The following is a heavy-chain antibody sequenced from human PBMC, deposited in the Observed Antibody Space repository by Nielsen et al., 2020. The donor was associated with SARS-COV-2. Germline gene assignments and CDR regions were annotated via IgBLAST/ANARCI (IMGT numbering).Heavy chain of an antibody. CDR2: IKSKTDGGTT. J-gene: IGHJ4*02. V-gene: IGHV3-15*01. CDR3: TTVSYSSSSASTLHDY. Sequence: WIRQPPGKGLEWVGRIKSKTDGGTTDYAAPVKGRFTISRDDSKNTLYLQMNSLKTEDTAVYYCTTVSYSSSSASTLHDYWGQGTLVTVSS. D-gene: IGHD6-6*01.